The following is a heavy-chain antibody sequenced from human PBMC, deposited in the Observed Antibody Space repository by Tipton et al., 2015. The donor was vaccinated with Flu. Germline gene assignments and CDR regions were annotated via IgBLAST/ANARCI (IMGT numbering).Heavy chain of an antibody. CDR1: GGSISGYY. Sequence: TLSLTCTVSGGSISGYYWSWIRQPPGKGLEWIGEINHSGSTNYNPSLKSRVTISVDTSKNQFSLKLSSVTAADTAVYYCARVPHTTTSLRRKYSSSSWGETYYYYYMDVWGKGTTVTVSS. CDR3: ARVPHTTTSLRRKYSSSSWGETYYYYYMDV. CDR2: INHSGST. D-gene: IGHD6-6*01. V-gene: IGHV4-34*01. J-gene: IGHJ6*03.